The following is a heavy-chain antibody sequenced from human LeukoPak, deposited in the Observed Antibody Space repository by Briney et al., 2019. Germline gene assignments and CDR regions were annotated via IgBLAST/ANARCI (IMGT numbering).Heavy chain of an antibody. D-gene: IGHD3-10*01. CDR2: IYCSGST. CDR1: GGSISSYY. CDR3: ARDRDGFYGMDV. J-gene: IGHJ6*02. V-gene: IGHV4-59*01. Sequence: PSETLSLTCTVSGGSISSYYWSWIRQPPGKGLEWIGYIYCSGSTNYNPSLKSRVTISVDTSKNQFSLKLSSVTAADTAVYYCARDRDGFYGMDVWGQGTTVTVSS.